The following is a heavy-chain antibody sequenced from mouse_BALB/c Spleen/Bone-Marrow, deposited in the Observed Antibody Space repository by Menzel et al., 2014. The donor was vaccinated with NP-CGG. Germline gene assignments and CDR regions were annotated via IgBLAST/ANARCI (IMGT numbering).Heavy chain of an antibody. D-gene: IGHD2-2*01. Sequence: VQLKESGGGLVQPGGSLKLSCAASGFTFSNYGMSWVRQTPDKRLEMIATINVNGDTTYHPDSVKGRFTISRDNVKNTLYLQMSSLKSEDTAMYYCARGYGYSAWFAYWGQGTLVTVSA. CDR1: GFTFSNYG. CDR2: INVNGDTT. CDR3: ARGYGYSAWFAY. V-gene: IGHV5-6-3*01. J-gene: IGHJ3*01.